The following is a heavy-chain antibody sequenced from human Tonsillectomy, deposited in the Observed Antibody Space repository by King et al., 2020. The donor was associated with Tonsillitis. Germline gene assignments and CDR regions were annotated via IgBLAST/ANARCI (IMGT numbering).Heavy chain of an antibody. CDR1: GYTFTSHD. V-gene: IGHV1-8*01. D-gene: IGHD6-19*01. J-gene: IGHJ4*02. CDR3: ARDYGVAGDY. CDR2: VTPSNGNT. Sequence: GQLVQSGAEVAKPGASVKVSCKASGYTFTSHDINWVRQAPGHGLEWMGGVTPSNGNTVYAQKFQGRVTMTRNTSTSTVYMEVNSLTSEDTAVYYCARDYGVAGDYWGQGTHVTVSA.